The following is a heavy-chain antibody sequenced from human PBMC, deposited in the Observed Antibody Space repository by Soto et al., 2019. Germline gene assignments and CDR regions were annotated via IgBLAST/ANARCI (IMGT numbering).Heavy chain of an antibody. CDR2: ISGSGGST. Sequence: EVQLLESGGGLVQPGGSLRLSCAASGFTFSSYAMRWVRQAPVKGLEWVSAISGSGGSTYYADSVQGRFTISRDNSKSTLYLQMNRLSAEDTAVYYCARRGSGSYYDHWGQGTRVTVSS. CDR3: ARRGSGSYYDH. V-gene: IGHV3-23*01. CDR1: GFTFSSYA. J-gene: IGHJ4*02. D-gene: IGHD1-26*01.